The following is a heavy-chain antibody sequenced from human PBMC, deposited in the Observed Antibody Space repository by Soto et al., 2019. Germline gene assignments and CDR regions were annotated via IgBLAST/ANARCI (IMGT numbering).Heavy chain of an antibody. CDR1: GFSLSSTRVA. Sequence: QITLKESGPTLVKPTQTLTLTCTFSGFSLSSTRVAVGWIRQPPGKALEWLALIYWDDDKRYSQFLKSSLTITKDTAKNQVVLTMTNMDPVDTATYYCAHSVAAGVGYYFDYWGQGTLVTVSS. D-gene: IGHD6-13*01. J-gene: IGHJ4*02. V-gene: IGHV2-5*02. CDR2: IYWDDDK. CDR3: AHSVAAGVGYYFDY.